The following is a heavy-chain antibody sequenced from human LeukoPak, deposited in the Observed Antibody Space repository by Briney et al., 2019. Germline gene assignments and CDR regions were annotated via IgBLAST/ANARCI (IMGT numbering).Heavy chain of an antibody. CDR2: IYTSGST. D-gene: IGHD5-12*01. CDR1: GGSISSGSYY. J-gene: IGHJ4*02. CDR3: ARDRGYDFDY. V-gene: IGHV4-61*02. Sequence: SETLSLTCTVSGGSISSGSYYWSWLRQPAGKGLEWIGRIYTSGSTNYNPSLKSRVTISVDTSKNQFSLKLSSVTAADTAVYYCARDRGYDFDYWGQGTLVTVSS.